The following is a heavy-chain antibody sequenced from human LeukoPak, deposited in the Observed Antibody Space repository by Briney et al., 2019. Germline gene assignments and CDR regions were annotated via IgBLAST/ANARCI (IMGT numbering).Heavy chain of an antibody. V-gene: IGHV4-59*08. Sequence: SETLSLTCTVSGGSISSYYWSWIRQPPGKELEWIGYIYYSGSTNYNPSLKSRVTISVDTSKNQFSLKLSSVTAADTAVYYCASSTGRAFDIWGQGTMVTVSS. CDR2: IYYSGST. CDR1: GGSISSYY. CDR3: ASSTGRAFDI. J-gene: IGHJ3*02.